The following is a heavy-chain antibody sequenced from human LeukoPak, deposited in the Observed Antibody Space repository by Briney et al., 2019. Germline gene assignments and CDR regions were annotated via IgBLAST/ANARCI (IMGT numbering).Heavy chain of an antibody. V-gene: IGHV1-69*13. J-gene: IGHJ6*03. CDR2: IIPIFGTA. CDR3: ARARAPTRYCSSTSCYYYYMDV. CDR1: GGTFSSYA. D-gene: IGHD2-2*01. Sequence: SVKVSCKASGGTFSSYAISWVRQAPGQGLEWMGGIIPIFGTANYAQKFQGRVTITADESTSTAYMELSSLRSEDTAVYYCARARAPTRYCSSTSCYYYYMDVWGKGTTVTVSS.